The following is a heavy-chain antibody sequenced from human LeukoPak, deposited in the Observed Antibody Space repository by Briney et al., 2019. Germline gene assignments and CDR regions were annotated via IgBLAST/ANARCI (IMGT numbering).Heavy chain of an antibody. Sequence: AVKVSCKASGGTFSSYAISWVRQTPGQGLEWMGGIIPIFGTANYAQKFQGRVTITADKSTSTAYMELSSLRSEDTAVYYCARGRYSSGWYLEDYWGQGTLVTVSS. V-gene: IGHV1-69*06. CDR3: ARGRYSSGWYLEDY. CDR2: IIPIFGTA. J-gene: IGHJ4*02. CDR1: GGTFSSYA. D-gene: IGHD6-19*01.